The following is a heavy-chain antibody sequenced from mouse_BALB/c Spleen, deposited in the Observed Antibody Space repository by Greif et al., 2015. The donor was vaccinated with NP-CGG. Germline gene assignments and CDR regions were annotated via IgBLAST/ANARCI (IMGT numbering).Heavy chain of an antibody. CDR3: ATGFAY. CDR2: INSNGGST. J-gene: IGHJ3*01. V-gene: IGHV5-6-3*01. CDR1: GFTFSSYG. Sequence: EVKLVESGGGLVQPGGSLKLSCAASGFTFSSYGMSWVRQTPDKRLELVATINSNGGSTYYPDSVKGLFTISRDNAKNTLYLQMSSLKSEDTAMYYWATGFAYWGQGTLVTVSA.